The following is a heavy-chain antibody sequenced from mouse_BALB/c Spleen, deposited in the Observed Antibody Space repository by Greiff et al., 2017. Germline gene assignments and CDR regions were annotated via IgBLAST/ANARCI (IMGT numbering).Heavy chain of an antibody. CDR1: GFTFNTNA. CDR2: IRSKSNNYAT. CDR3: VRQRLYYGNNYYAMDY. Sequence: EVQLVETGGGLVQPKGSLKLSCAASGFTFNTNAMNWVRQAPGKGLEWVARIRSKSNNYATYYADSVKDRFTISRDDSQSMLYLQMNNLKTEDTAMYYCVRQRLYYGNNYYAMDYWGQGTSVTVSS. V-gene: IGHV10S3*01. D-gene: IGHD2-1*01. J-gene: IGHJ4*01.